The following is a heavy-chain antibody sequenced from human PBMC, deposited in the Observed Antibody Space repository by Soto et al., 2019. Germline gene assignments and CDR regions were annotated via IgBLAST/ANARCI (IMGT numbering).Heavy chain of an antibody. Sequence: GGSLRLSCAASGFTFSSYGMHWVRQAPGKGLEWVAVIWYDGSNKYYADSVKGRFTISRDNSKNTLYLQMNSLRAEDTAVYYCAREGEYYYGSGSYYNALFDYWGQGTLVTVSS. CDR1: GFTFSSYG. J-gene: IGHJ4*02. CDR2: IWYDGSNK. V-gene: IGHV3-33*01. CDR3: AREGEYYYGSGSYYNALFDY. D-gene: IGHD3-10*01.